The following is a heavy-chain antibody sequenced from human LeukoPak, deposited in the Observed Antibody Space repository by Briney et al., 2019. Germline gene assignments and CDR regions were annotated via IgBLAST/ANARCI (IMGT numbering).Heavy chain of an antibody. J-gene: IGHJ4*02. V-gene: IGHV3-11*01. D-gene: IGHD3-10*02. CDR2: ISSSGSTI. Sequence: GGSLRLSCAASGFTFSDYYMSWIRQAPVKELEWVSYISSSGSTIYYADSVKGRFTISRDNAKNSLYLQMNSLRAEDTAVYYCARVFPLNSFDYWGQGTLVTVSS. CDR3: ARVFPLNSFDY. CDR1: GFTFSDYY.